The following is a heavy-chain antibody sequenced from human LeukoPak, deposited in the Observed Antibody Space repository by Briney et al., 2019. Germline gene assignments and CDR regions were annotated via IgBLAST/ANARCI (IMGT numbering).Heavy chain of an antibody. V-gene: IGHV3-9*03. Sequence: GRSLRLSXAASGFTFDDYAMHWVRQAPGKGLEWVSGISWNSGSIGYADSVKGRFTISRDNAKNSLYLQMNSLRAEDMALYYCAKDIGGSFPGSAFDIWGQGTMVTVSS. D-gene: IGHD1-26*01. CDR3: AKDIGGSFPGSAFDI. J-gene: IGHJ3*02. CDR2: ISWNSGSI. CDR1: GFTFDDYA.